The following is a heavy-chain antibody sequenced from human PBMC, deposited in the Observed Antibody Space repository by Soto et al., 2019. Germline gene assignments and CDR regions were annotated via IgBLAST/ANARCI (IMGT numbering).Heavy chain of an antibody. CDR2: IYYSGST. D-gene: IGHD2-21*01. V-gene: IGHV4-31*03. J-gene: IGHJ4*02. Sequence: PSETLSLTCTVSGGSISSGGYYWSWIRQHPGKGLEWIGYIYYSGSTYYNPSLKSRVTISVDTSKNQFSLKLSSVTAADTAVYYCARGRAVGYYYFDYSGQGTLVTVSS. CDR3: ARGRAVGYYYFDY. CDR1: GGSISSGGYY.